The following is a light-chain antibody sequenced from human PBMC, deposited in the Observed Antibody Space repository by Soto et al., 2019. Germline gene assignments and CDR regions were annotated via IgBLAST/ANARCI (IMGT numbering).Light chain of an antibody. CDR2: EVN. J-gene: IGLJ2*01. CDR1: SSNVGSYKL. V-gene: IGLV2-23*02. Sequence: QPVLTQPASVSGSPGQSITISCTGTSSNVGSYKLVSWYQQHPGKAPKLMIFEVNKRPSGVSNRFSGSKSGNTASLTISGLQAEDEADYYCCSYAGSYTPRVVFGGGTQLTVL. CDR3: CSYAGSYTPRVV.